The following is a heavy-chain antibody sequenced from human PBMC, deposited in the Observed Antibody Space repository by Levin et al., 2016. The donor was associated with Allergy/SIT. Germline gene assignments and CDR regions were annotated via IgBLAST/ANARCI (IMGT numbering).Heavy chain of an antibody. CDR3: ARAPGGIAMERHFDF. CDR2: IHDSGSA. D-gene: IGHD2-21*01. Sequence: SETLSLTCIVSGNSVSSGNYFWSWIRQPPGKGLEWIGYIHDSGSATYNPSLKSRVTISLDTSKNQFSLKLISVAAADTAVYFCARAPGGIAMERHFDFWGQGTLVTVSS. CDR1: GNSVSSGNYF. J-gene: IGHJ4*02. V-gene: IGHV4-61*01.